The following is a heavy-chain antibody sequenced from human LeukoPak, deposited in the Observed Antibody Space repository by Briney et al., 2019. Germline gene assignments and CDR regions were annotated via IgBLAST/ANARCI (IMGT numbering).Heavy chain of an antibody. J-gene: IGHJ6*02. Sequence: GGSLRLSCAASGFTFSTYWMTWVRQAPGKGLEWLANIKQDGSEKYYVDSVKGRFTISRDNAKNSLYLQMDSLRAEDTAVYYCAKDAVDTAMPYYYAMDVWGQGTTVTVSS. CDR1: GFTFSTYW. D-gene: IGHD5-18*01. V-gene: IGHV3-7*05. CDR2: IKQDGSEK. CDR3: AKDAVDTAMPYYYAMDV.